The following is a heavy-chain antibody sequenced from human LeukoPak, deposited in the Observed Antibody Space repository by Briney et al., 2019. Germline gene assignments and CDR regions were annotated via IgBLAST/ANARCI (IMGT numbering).Heavy chain of an antibody. CDR3: ARVIDYVWGSYRRPHPSYYFDY. V-gene: IGHV4-59*12. CDR2: IYYSGST. J-gene: IGHJ4*02. D-gene: IGHD3-16*02. CDR1: GGSITSYY. Sequence: PSETLSLTCTVSGGSITSYYWSWIRQPPGKGLEWIGNIYYSGSTNYNPSLKSRVTISIDTSKNQFSLKLSSVTAADTAVYYCARVIDYVWGSYRRPHPSYYFDYWGQGTLVTVSS.